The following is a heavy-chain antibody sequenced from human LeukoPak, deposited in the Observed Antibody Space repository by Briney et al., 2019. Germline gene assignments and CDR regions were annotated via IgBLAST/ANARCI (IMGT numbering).Heavy chain of an antibody. Sequence: GGSLRLSCAASGFTFSSYAMSWVRQAPGKGLEWVSAISGSGGSTYYADPVKGRFTISRDNSKNTLYLQMNSLRAEDTAVYYCAKDGGSYYSAFDIWGQGTMVTVSS. CDR1: GFTFSSYA. CDR3: AKDGGSYYSAFDI. CDR2: ISGSGGST. D-gene: IGHD1-26*01. J-gene: IGHJ3*02. V-gene: IGHV3-23*01.